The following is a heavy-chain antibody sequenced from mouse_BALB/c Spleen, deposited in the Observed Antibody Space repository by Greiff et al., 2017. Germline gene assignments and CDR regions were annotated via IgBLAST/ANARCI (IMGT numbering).Heavy chain of an antibody. CDR1: GFTFSSYA. Sequence: EVQRVESGGGLVKPGGSLKLSCAASGFTFSSYAMSWVRQTPEKRLEWVATISSGGSYTYYPDSVKGRFTISRDNAKNTLYLQMSSLRSEDTAMYYCARHPSDYFDYWGQGTTLTVSS. V-gene: IGHV5-9-3*01. D-gene: IGHD3-2*02. CDR2: ISSGGSYT. J-gene: IGHJ2*01. CDR3: ARHPSDYFDY.